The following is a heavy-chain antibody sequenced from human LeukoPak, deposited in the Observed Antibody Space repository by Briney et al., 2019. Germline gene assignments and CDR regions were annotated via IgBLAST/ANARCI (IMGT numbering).Heavy chain of an antibody. Sequence: GGSLRLSCAASGFTFSSYSMNWVRQAPGKGLEWVSSISSSSSYIYYADSVKGRFTISRDNAKNSLYLQMNSLRAEDTAVYYCARAFGIAAARLDYWGQGTLVTASS. CDR1: GFTFSSYS. CDR3: ARAFGIAAARLDY. CDR2: ISSSSSYI. D-gene: IGHD6-13*01. V-gene: IGHV3-21*01. J-gene: IGHJ4*02.